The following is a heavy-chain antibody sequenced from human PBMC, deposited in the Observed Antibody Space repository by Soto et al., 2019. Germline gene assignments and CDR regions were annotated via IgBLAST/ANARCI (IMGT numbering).Heavy chain of an antibody. J-gene: IGHJ4*02. Sequence: GGSLRLSCAASGFTFSSYAMHWVRQAPGKGLEWVAVISYDGSNKYYADSVKGRFTISRDNSKNTLYRQMNSLRAEDTAVYYCAREGPYYDFWSGSNFDYWGQGTLVTVSS. D-gene: IGHD3-3*01. CDR2: ISYDGSNK. CDR3: AREGPYYDFWSGSNFDY. V-gene: IGHV3-30-3*01. CDR1: GFTFSSYA.